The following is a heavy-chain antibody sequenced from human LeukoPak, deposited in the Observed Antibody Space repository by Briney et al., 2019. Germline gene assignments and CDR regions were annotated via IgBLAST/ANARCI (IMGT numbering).Heavy chain of an antibody. CDR2: IYPGDSDT. Sequence: GESLQISCKGSGYSFTTYWIGWVRQMPGKGLEWMGIIYPGDSDTRYSPSFQGQVTISADKSISTAYLQWSSLKASDTAMYYCARRLYSSGWYQIDYWGQGTLVTVSS. CDR3: ARRLYSSGWYQIDY. J-gene: IGHJ4*02. V-gene: IGHV5-51*01. CDR1: GYSFTTYW. D-gene: IGHD6-19*01.